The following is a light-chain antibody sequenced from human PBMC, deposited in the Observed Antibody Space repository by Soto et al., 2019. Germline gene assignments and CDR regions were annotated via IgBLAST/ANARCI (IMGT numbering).Light chain of an antibody. Sequence: EIVMTQSPATLSVSPGERATLSCRVSQSVSNNLAWYQKKPGQAPRLLISGASTRATGIPARFSGSGSGTEFTLTISSLQSEDFAFYYCQQYNNWWTFGQGTRVDIK. J-gene: IGKJ1*01. V-gene: IGKV3-15*01. CDR3: QQYNNWWT. CDR1: QSVSNN. CDR2: GAS.